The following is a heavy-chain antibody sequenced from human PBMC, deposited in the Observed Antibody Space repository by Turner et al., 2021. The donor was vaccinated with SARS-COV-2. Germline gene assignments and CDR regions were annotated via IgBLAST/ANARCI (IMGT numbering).Heavy chain of an antibody. CDR1: GFTFSGYW. V-gene: IGHV3-30*18. CDR3: AKGCWGYGSGSYPDY. J-gene: IGHJ4*02. D-gene: IGHD3-10*01. Sequence: VQLVESGGGLVQPGGSLRLSCTASGFTFSGYWLTWVRQAPGKGLEWVALISDDGSNKYYAYSVKGRFTISRDNSKNTMYLQMNSLRAEDTAVYYCAKGCWGYGSGSYPDYWGQGTLVSVSS. CDR2: ISDDGSNK.